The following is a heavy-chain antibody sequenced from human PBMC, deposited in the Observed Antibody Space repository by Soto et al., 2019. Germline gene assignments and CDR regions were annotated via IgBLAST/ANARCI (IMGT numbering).Heavy chain of an antibody. CDR1: GFTVSTYN. V-gene: IGHV3-53*01. J-gene: IGHJ3*02. D-gene: IGHD3-10*01. Sequence: GGSLRLSCAASGFTVSTYNMIWVRQAPVKGLEWVSVTYSGGSTQYADSVKGRFTVSRDNSKNTLYLQMSRLRDEDTAVYYCAIALSTRGLWDAFDIWGQGTMVTGSS. CDR2: TYSGGST. CDR3: AIALSTRGLWDAFDI.